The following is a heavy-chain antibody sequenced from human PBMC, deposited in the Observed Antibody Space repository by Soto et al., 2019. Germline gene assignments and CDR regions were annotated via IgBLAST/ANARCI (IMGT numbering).Heavy chain of an antibody. D-gene: IGHD6-13*01. CDR3: AKDTSKYSSNWPAYYGMDV. CDR1: GFTFSSFG. Sequence: QGQLVESGGGVVQPGRSLRLSCAASGFTFSSFGMQWVRQAPGKGLEWVAGISHDGSNKYYEDSVKGRFTISRDNPKNMIYLQMNSLRAEDTAVYYCAKDTSKYSSNWPAYYGMDVWGQGTTVTVSS. V-gene: IGHV3-30*18. CDR2: ISHDGSNK. J-gene: IGHJ6*02.